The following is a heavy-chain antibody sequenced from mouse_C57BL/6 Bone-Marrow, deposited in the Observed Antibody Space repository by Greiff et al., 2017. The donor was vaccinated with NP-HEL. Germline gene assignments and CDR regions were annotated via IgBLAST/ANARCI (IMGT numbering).Heavy chain of an antibody. CDR1: GFTFSSYA. CDR2: ISDGGSYT. D-gene: IGHD2-12*01. Sequence: EVKLQESGGGLVKPGGSLKLSCAASGFTFSSYAMSWVRQTPEKRLEWVATISDGGSYTYYPDNVKGRFTISRDNAKNNLYLQMSHLKSEDTAMYYCARRYRDAMDYWGQGTSVTVSS. CDR3: ARRYRDAMDY. V-gene: IGHV5-4*03. J-gene: IGHJ4*01.